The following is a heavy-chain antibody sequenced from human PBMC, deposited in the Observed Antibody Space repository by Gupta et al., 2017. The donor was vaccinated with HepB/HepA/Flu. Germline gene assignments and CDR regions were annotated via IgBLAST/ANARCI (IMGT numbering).Heavy chain of an antibody. D-gene: IGHD2-15*01. V-gene: IGHV4-59*01. CDR3: ARDNGYCFGDICYSSGLLDN. J-gene: IGHJ4*02. CDR2: LHNNGGP. CDR1: GDSITDYY. Sequence: QVQLQESGPGLVKPSETLSLTCAVSGDSITDYYWSWIRQPPGKGLEWLGYLHNNGGPKYNPSLQSRLTISLGTSENQFSLKLTSVTAADTAVYYCARDNGYCFGDICYSSGLLDNWGQGILVIVSS.